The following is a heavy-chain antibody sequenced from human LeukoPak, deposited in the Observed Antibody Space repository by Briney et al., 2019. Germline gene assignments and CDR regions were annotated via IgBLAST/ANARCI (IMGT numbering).Heavy chain of an antibody. V-gene: IGHV1-69*05. Sequence: SVKVSCKASGGTFSSYAISWVRQAPGQGLEWMGGIIPIFGTAHYAQKFQGRVTITTDESTSTAYMELSSLRSEDTAVYYCARDRGGVVVITPPAHNWFDPWGQGTLVTVSS. J-gene: IGHJ5*02. D-gene: IGHD3-22*01. CDR1: GGTFSSYA. CDR3: ARDRGGVVVITPPAHNWFDP. CDR2: IIPIFGTA.